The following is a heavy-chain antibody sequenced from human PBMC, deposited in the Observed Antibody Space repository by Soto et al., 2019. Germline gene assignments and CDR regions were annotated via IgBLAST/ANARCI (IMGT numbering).Heavy chain of an antibody. CDR3: ARSRGYYDSSGYSYY. CDR2: IYHGGST. J-gene: IGHJ4*02. V-gene: IGHV4-4*02. D-gene: IGHD3-22*01. Sequence: SETLSLTCAVSGGSIGSSNWWSWVRQPPGKGLERIGEIYHGGSTNYNPSLKSRVTISVDKSKNQFSLKLSSVTAADTAVYYCARSRGYYDSSGYSYYWGQGTLVTVSS. CDR1: GGSIGSSNW.